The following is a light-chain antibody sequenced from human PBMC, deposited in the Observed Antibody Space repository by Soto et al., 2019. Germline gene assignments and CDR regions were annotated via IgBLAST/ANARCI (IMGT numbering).Light chain of an antibody. Sequence: QSALTQPPSVSGAPGQRVTISCTGSSSNIGAGYDVHWYQQLPGTAPKLLIYGNSNRPSGVPDRISGSKSGTSASLAITGLQAEDDADYYCQSYDSSLSGVVFGGGTKLTVL. J-gene: IGLJ2*01. V-gene: IGLV1-40*01. CDR2: GNS. CDR3: QSYDSSLSGVV. CDR1: SSNIGAGYD.